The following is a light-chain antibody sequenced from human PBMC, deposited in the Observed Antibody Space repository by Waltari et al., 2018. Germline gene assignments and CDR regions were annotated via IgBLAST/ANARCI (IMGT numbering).Light chain of an antibody. J-gene: IGKJ2*01. V-gene: IGKV3-11*01. CDR2: DAS. CDR1: QSIDSS. CDR3: QQRSTWPPSVT. Sequence: EIVLTQSPATLSLSPGERATVSRRASQSIDSSLGWYQHKPGQPPRLLIYDASIRATGIPARFSGSGSGTDFTLTITSLEPEDFAVYYCQQRSTWPPSVTFGQGTKLEI.